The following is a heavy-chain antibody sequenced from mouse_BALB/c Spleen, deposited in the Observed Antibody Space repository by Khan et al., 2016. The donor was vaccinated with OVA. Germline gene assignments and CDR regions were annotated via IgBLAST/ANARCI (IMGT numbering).Heavy chain of an antibody. D-gene: IGHD2-14*01. CDR2: INPSNNYT. CDR3: VREGDYHRSDGWFAY. CDR1: GYTFTSYT. Sequence: VQLQESGAELARPGASVKMSCKTSGYTFTSYTMHWIRQRPGQALEWIGHINPSNNYTNYNQNFKDKATLIVDKSSNTAYMQVSSLTSEDSAVYYCVREGDYHRSDGWFAYWGQGTLVTVSA. V-gene: IGHV1-4*01. J-gene: IGHJ3*01.